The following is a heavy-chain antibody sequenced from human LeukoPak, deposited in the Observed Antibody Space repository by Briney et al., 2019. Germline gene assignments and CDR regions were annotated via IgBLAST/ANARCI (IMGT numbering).Heavy chain of an antibody. Sequence: GGSLRLSCAASGFTFSSYSMNWVRQAPGKGLEWVSSISSSSSYIYYADSVKGRFTISRENAKNSLYLQMNSRRAEDTAVYYCARAHSGYDLHLFDYWGQGTLVTVSS. CDR2: ISSSSSYI. J-gene: IGHJ4*02. D-gene: IGHD5-12*01. CDR1: GFTFSSYS. V-gene: IGHV3-21*01. CDR3: ARAHSGYDLHLFDY.